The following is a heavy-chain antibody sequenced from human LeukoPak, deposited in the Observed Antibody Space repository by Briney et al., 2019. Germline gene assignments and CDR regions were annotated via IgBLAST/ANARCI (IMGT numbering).Heavy chain of an antibody. Sequence: ASVKVSCKASGYTFTSYAMNWVRQAPGQGLEWMGWINTNTGNPTYAQGFTGRFVFSLDTSVSTAYLQISSLKAEDTAVYYCARGGTAMVPYYYYGMDVWGQGTTVTASS. V-gene: IGHV7-4-1*02. CDR1: GYTFTSYA. CDR2: INTNTGNP. CDR3: ARGGTAMVPYYYYGMDV. D-gene: IGHD5-18*01. J-gene: IGHJ6*02.